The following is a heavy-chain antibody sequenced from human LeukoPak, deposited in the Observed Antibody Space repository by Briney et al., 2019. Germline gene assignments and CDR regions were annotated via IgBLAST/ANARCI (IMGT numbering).Heavy chain of an antibody. Sequence: GGSLRLSCAASGFTFSSYAMSWVRQAPGKGLEWGSAISGSGGSTYYADSVKGRFTISRDNSKNTLYLQMNSLSAENPAVYYCAKDQNTVTVHFEYWGQGPLVPVSS. CDR1: GFTFSSYA. CDR2: ISGSGGST. V-gene: IGHV3-23*01. D-gene: IGHD4-17*01. J-gene: IGHJ4*02. CDR3: AKDQNTVTVHFEY.